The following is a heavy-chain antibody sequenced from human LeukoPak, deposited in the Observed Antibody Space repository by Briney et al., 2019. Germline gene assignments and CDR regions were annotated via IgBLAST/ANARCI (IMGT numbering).Heavy chain of an antibody. D-gene: IGHD1-1*01. V-gene: IGHV5-51*01. CDR1: GYSFSTYW. Sequence: GESLKISCKGSGYSFSTYWIGWVRQMPGKGLEWMGIIYPGDSDTRYSPSFQGQVTISADKSISTAYSQWSSLKASDTAMYFCARQAATAYDYFDYWGQGTLVTVSS. J-gene: IGHJ4*02. CDR2: IYPGDSDT. CDR3: ARQAATAYDYFDY.